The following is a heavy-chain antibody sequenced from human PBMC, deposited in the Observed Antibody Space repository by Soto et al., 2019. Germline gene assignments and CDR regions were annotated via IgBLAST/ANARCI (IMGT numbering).Heavy chain of an antibody. Sequence: EVQLVESGGGLVQPGRSLRLSCAASGFTVDDYAMHWVRQAPGKGLEWVSGISWNSETIDYAESVKGRFTISRDNAKSSLFLQMNSLRPDDTALYYCAKDMKWGGMTTIHYFDSWGQGTLVTVSS. D-gene: IGHD4-17*01. V-gene: IGHV3-9*01. J-gene: IGHJ4*02. CDR3: AKDMKWGGMTTIHYFDS. CDR1: GFTVDDYA. CDR2: ISWNSETI.